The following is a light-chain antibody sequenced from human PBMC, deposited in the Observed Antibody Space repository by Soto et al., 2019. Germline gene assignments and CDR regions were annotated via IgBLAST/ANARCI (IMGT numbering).Light chain of an antibody. CDR2: RAS. Sequence: AIRMTQFPISLSVSVRDRVTISRWASQGTTSYLAWYQQKPANAPKVFMSRASSLQREVPSSFSGSASGTDYTLTISSLQPEDFATFCCQQFYGAPFGQGTNL. CDR1: QGTTSY. V-gene: IGKV1D-43*01. J-gene: IGKJ2*01. CDR3: QQFYGAP.